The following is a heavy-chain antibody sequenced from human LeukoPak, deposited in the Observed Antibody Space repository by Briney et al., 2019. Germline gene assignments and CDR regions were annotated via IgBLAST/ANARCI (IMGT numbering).Heavy chain of an antibody. CDR3: GRSPAYCGGDCYSIYRAVDS. Sequence: GGSLRLSCAASGFTFSNYGLHWVRQAPGKGLEWVAVISYDGTKKEYTDSVQGRFTISRDNSENTLDLQMNSLRAEGTAEYYCGRSPAYCGGDCYSIYRAVDSWGQGILVTVSS. CDR2: ISYDGTKK. J-gene: IGHJ4*02. V-gene: IGHV3-30*05. CDR1: GFTFSNYG. D-gene: IGHD2-21*02.